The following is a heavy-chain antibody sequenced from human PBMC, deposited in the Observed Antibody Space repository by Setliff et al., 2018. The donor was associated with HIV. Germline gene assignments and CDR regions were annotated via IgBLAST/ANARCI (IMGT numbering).Heavy chain of an antibody. D-gene: IGHD6-25*01. J-gene: IGHJ4*02. CDR2: IHSSGST. V-gene: IGHV4-61*05. CDR3: ATLDHSGVNFLAY. CDR1: GGSISSSGNY. Sequence: SETLSLTCTVYGGSISSSGNYWNWVRQSPGKGPEWIGYIHSSGSTLYNPSLKSRITISLDTSKEQFSLELSSATAADTAVYYCATLDHSGVNFLAYWGQGSLVTVSS.